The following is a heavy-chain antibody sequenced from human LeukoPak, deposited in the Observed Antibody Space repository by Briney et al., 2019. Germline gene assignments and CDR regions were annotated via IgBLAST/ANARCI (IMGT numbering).Heavy chain of an antibody. CDR1: GFTFSIYW. D-gene: IGHD2-15*01. Sequence: GGSQRLSCAASGFTFSIYWMHWVRQVPGKGLVWVSRIVSDGSSTSYADSVTGRFTVSRDNAKNTLYLQMNSLRVEDTAVYYCVRDSRYCPDVWGQGTTVTVSS. V-gene: IGHV3-74*01. CDR2: IVSDGSST. J-gene: IGHJ6*02. CDR3: VRDSRYCPDV.